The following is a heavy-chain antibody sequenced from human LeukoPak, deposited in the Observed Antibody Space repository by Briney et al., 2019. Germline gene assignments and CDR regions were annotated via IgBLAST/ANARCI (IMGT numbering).Heavy chain of an antibody. J-gene: IGHJ4*02. CDR3: ARHYKSSRTTVFDY. V-gene: IGHV4-4*07. D-gene: IGHD4-11*01. CDR2: IYTSGST. Sequence: PSETLSLTCSVSGGSVSSYYWSWIRQSPGKGLEWIGRIYTSGSTNYNPSLKSRVTMSVDTSKNQFSLRLSSVSAADTAVYYCARHYKSSRTTVFDYWGQGTLVTVSS. CDR1: GGSVSSYY.